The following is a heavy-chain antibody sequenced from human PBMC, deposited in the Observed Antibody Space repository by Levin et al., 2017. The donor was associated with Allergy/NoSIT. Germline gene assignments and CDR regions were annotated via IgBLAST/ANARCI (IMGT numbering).Heavy chain of an antibody. D-gene: IGHD3-22*01. Sequence: PGGSLRLSCAASGFTFSSYAMSWVRQAPGMGLEWVSAISGSGGSTFYADSVEGRFTISSDNSKNTLYLQMNSLRAEDTAVYYCAKEEGYDSRGYGAFDIWGLGTMVTVSS. CDR1: GFTFSSYA. CDR2: ISGSGGST. J-gene: IGHJ3*02. V-gene: IGHV3-23*01. CDR3: AKEEGYDSRGYGAFDI.